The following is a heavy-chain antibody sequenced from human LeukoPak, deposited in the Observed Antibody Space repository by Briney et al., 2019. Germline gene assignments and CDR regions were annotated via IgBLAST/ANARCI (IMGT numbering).Heavy chain of an antibody. Sequence: GASVKVSCKASGYTFTSFDINWVRQATGQGLEWMGWMNPNSGNTGYAQKFQGRVTITRNTSISTAYMELSSLRSEDTAVYYCARVMRVVVAATRRGYWFDPWGQGTLVTVSS. V-gene: IGHV1-8*03. CDR3: ARVMRVVVAATRRGYWFDP. D-gene: IGHD2-15*01. CDR1: GYTFTSFD. J-gene: IGHJ5*02. CDR2: MNPNSGNT.